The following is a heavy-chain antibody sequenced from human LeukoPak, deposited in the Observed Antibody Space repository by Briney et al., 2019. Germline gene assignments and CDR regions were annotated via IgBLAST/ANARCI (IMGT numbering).Heavy chain of an antibody. CDR2: TSGSGERT. J-gene: IGHJ4*02. CDR3: AKDSAPGIAADDY. D-gene: IGHD6-13*01. CDR1: GFTFSSHE. Sequence: GGSLRLSCAASGFTFSSHELTWVRQAPNKGLEWVSATSGSGERTHYADSVKGRFTISRDNSRNILYLQMNNLGAEDTAIYYCAKDSAPGIAADDYWGQGTLVTVSS. V-gene: IGHV3-23*01.